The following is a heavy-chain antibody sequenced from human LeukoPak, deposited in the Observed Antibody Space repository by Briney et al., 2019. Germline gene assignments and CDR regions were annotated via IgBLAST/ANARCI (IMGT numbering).Heavy chain of an antibody. J-gene: IGHJ4*02. CDR2: ISAYNGNT. CDR1: GYTFTSYG. V-gene: IGHV1-18*01. CDR3: ARDLDGSGSYSTDY. Sequence: ASVKVSCKASGYTFTSYGISWVRQAPGQGLEWMGWISAYNGNTKYAQNFQGRFTMTTDTSTSTAYMELRSLTSDYTAVYYCARDLDGSGSYSTDYWGQGTLVTVSS. D-gene: IGHD3-10*01.